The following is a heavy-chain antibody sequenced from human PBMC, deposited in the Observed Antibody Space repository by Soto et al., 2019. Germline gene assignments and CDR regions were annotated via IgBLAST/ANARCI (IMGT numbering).Heavy chain of an antibody. D-gene: IGHD2-2*01. Sequence: QVPLVQSGAEVKKPGSSVKVSCKASGGTFSSYAISWVRQAPGQGLEWMGGIIPIFGTANYAQKFQGRVTITADESTSTAYMELSSLRSEDTAVYYCARDKGYYSSTSCYQGDYWGQGTLVTVSS. CDR1: GGTFSSYA. J-gene: IGHJ4*02. CDR3: ARDKGYYSSTSCYQGDY. CDR2: IIPIFGTA. V-gene: IGHV1-69*01.